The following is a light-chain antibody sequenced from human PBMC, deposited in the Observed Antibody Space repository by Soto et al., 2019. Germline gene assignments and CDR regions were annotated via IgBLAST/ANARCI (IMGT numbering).Light chain of an antibody. V-gene: IGLV2-14*01. CDR3: SSYTTSNTRQIV. J-gene: IGLJ1*01. Sequence: QSALTQPASVSGSPGQSITISCTGTSSDVGGYNYVSWYQQHPGKAPKFMIYDVSNRPSEVSNRFSGSKSGNTASLTISGLQAEDEADYYCSSYTTSNTRQIVFGTGTNVTVL. CDR1: SSDVGGYNY. CDR2: DVS.